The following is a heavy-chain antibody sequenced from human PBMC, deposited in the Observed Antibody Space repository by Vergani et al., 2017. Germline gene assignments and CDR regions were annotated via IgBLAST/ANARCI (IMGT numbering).Heavy chain of an antibody. CDR2: LNPHGGEE. Sequence: EVQLVESGGGLVQPGKSLRLSCAASGFTFNLYWMGWVRQAPGKGLEWVASLNPHGGEENYVDSVRGRFTISRDNANRSISLHMSRLRVEDTAVYFCVRGGLATIYNWFDPWGQGTLVTVSS. CDR3: VRGGLATIYNWFDP. V-gene: IGHV3-7*01. J-gene: IGHJ5*02. CDR1: GFTFNLYW. D-gene: IGHD5-24*01.